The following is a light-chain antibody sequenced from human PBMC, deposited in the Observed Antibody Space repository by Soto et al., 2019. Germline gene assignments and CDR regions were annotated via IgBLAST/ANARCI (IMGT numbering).Light chain of an antibody. CDR1: QSIASSY. J-gene: IGKJ3*01. Sequence: EIVLTQSPGTLSLSPGERATLSCRASQSIASSYLGWYQQKPGQAPRLLIYGASSRATGIPDRFSGSGSGTDFTLSISRLEPEDFPVYYCQHYGTSPFTFGPGTKVEIK. CDR2: GAS. CDR3: QHYGTSPFT. V-gene: IGKV3-20*01.